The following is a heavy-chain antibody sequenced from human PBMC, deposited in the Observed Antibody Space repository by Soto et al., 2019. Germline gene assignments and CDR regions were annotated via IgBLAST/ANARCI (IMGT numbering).Heavy chain of an antibody. CDR1: GDSVSRNSAA. Sequence: SQTLSLTCAISGDSVSRNSAAWNCIRQSPSRGLEWLGRTYYRSEWHNDYAVSVKSRITINPDTSKNQFSLHLNSVAPVDTAVYYCARGWVMDVWGQGTTVTVSS. V-gene: IGHV6-1*01. CDR3: ARGWVMDV. D-gene: IGHD6-13*01. CDR2: TYYRSEWHN. J-gene: IGHJ6*02.